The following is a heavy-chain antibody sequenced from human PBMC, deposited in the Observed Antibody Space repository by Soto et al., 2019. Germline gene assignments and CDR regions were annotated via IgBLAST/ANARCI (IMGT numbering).Heavy chain of an antibody. J-gene: IGHJ6*02. CDR3: ARGYVSAMDV. Sequence: QVQLVESGGGVVQPGRSLRLSCAASGFTFGSYGMHWVRQAPGKGPEWVAIIWYDGSNKYYADSVKGRFTLSRDNSRDTVDLQMNSLRAEDTAVYYCARGYVSAMDVWGQGTTVTVSS. CDR1: GFTFGSYG. D-gene: IGHD3-10*01. V-gene: IGHV3-33*01. CDR2: IWYDGSNK.